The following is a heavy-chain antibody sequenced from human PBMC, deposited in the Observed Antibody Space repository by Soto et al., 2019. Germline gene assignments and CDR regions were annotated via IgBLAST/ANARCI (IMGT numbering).Heavy chain of an antibody. Sequence: GGSLRLSCAASGFTFSSYGIHWVRQAPGKGLEWVAVISYDGSNKYYADSVKGRFTISRDNSKNTLYLQVNSLRVEDTAVYYCARVAYSGYDLWGDDAFYIWGQGTMVTVSS. V-gene: IGHV3-30*03. CDR2: ISYDGSNK. D-gene: IGHD5-12*01. CDR3: ARVAYSGYDLWGDDAFYI. CDR1: GFTFSSYG. J-gene: IGHJ3*02.